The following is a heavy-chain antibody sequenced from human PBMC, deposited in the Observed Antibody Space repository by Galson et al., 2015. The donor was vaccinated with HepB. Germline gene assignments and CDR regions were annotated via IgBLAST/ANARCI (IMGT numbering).Heavy chain of an antibody. CDR1: GYTSTSYG. J-gene: IGHJ4*02. Sequence: SVKVSCKASGYTSTSYGISWVRQAPGQGLEWMGWISAYNGNTNYAQKLQGRVTMTTDTSTSTAYMELRSLRSDDTAVYYCARVPNGGSSWETKEDYWGQGTLVTVSS. CDR3: ARVPNGGSSWETKEDY. CDR2: ISAYNGNT. V-gene: IGHV1-18*01. D-gene: IGHD6-13*01.